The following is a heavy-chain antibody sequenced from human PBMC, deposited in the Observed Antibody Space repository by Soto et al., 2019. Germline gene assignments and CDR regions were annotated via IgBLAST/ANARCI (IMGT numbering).Heavy chain of an antibody. CDR2: IYSRDSDT. Sequence: GESLKISCKASGYRFTNFWIGWVRQKPGKGLEWMGIIYSRDSDTRYSPSFQGQVTISVDTSINTAYLQWSSLKASDTAIYYCARAPYNHNDGDLDFRGQGTLVTVSS. D-gene: IGHD1-1*01. CDR1: GYRFTNFW. J-gene: IGHJ4*02. CDR3: ARAPYNHNDGDLDF. V-gene: IGHV5-51*01.